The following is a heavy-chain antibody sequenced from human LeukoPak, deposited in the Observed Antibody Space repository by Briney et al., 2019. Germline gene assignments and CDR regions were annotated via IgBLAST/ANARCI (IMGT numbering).Heavy chain of an antibody. CDR3: ARLKYYYDSSGYRAEYFQH. V-gene: IGHV4-59*01. CDR2: IYSSGST. J-gene: IGHJ1*01. D-gene: IGHD3-22*01. CDR1: GASFGSYY. Sequence: SETRSFTGTVSGASFGSYYWSWIRKPPGKGLKWIGYIYSSGSTNYNPSLKSRVTISVDTSKNQLSLKLSSVTAADTAVYYCARLKYYYDSSGYRAEYFQHWGQGTLVTASS.